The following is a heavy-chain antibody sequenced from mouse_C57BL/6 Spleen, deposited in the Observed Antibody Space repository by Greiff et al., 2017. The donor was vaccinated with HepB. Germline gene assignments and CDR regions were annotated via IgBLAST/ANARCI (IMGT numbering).Heavy chain of an antibody. V-gene: IGHV1-80*01. CDR1: GYAFSSYW. J-gene: IGHJ4*01. D-gene: IGHD1-1*01. CDR2: IYPGDGDT. Sequence: VQLQQSGAELVKPGASVKISCKASGYAFSSYWMNWVKQRPGKGLEWIGQIYPGDGDTNYNGKFKGKATLTADKSSSTAYMQLSSLTSEDSAVYFCARGATVYAMDYWGQGTSVTVSS. CDR3: ARGATVYAMDY.